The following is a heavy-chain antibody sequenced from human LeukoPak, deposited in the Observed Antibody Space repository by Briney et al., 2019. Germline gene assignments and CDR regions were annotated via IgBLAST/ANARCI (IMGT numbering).Heavy chain of an antibody. CDR1: GGSISSYY. CDR2: IYTSGST. V-gene: IGHV4-4*09. Sequence: SETLSLTCTVPGGSISSYYWSWIRQPPGKGLEWIGYIYTSGSTNYNPSLKSRVTISVDTSKNQFSLKLSSVTAADTAVYYCARHVVGPNWFDPWGQGTLVTVSS. D-gene: IGHD1-26*01. J-gene: IGHJ5*02. CDR3: ARHVVGPNWFDP.